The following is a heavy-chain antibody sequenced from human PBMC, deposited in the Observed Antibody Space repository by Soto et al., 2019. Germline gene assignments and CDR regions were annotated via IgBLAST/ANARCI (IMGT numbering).Heavy chain of an antibody. V-gene: IGHV2-26*01. CDR3: AWIEDLSRYFDGDDCYVMDD. CDR1: GFSLSNARMG. CDR2: IFSNDEK. D-gene: IGHD3-9*01. J-gene: IGHJ6*02. Sequence: SGPTLVNPTATLTLTCTVSGFSLSNARMGVSWIRQPPGKALEWLAHIFSNDEKSYSTSLKSRLTISKDTPKSQVVLTKTNMNPVDTVTFYCAWIEDLSRYFDGDDCYVMDDWGQGTTVTVAS.